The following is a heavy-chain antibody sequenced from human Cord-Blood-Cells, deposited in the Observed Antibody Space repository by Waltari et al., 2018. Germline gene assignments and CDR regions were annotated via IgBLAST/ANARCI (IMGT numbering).Heavy chain of an antibody. J-gene: IGHJ4*02. CDR1: GGSFSGYY. V-gene: IGHV4-34*01. Sequence: QVQLQQWGAGLLKPSETLSLTCAVYGGSFSGYYWSWIRQPPGKGLEWIGEINHSGSNNYTPSLKSRVTISVDTSKNQFSLKLSSVTAADTAVYYCARVQLWAAPDYWGQGTLVTVSS. D-gene: IGHD5-18*01. CDR2: INHSGSN. CDR3: ARVQLWAAPDY.